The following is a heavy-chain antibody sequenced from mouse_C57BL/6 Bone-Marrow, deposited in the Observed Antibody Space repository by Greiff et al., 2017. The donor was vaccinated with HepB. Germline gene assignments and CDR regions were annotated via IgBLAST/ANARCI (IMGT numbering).Heavy chain of an antibody. CDR3: ARTYYSKDWYFDV. J-gene: IGHJ1*03. D-gene: IGHD2-5*01. CDR1: GYTFTNYW. Sequence: QVHVKQSGAELVRPGTSVKMSCKASGYTFTNYWIGWAKQRPGHGLEWIGDIYPGGGYTNYNEKFKGKATLTADKSSSTAYMQFSSLTSEDSAIYYCARTYYSKDWYFDVWGTGTTVTVSS. V-gene: IGHV1-63*01. CDR2: IYPGGGYT.